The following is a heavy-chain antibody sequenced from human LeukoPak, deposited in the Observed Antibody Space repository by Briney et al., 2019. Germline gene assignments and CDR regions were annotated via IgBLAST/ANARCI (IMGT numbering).Heavy chain of an antibody. D-gene: IGHD2-21*01. CDR2: IRSDENYK. CDR1: GFTFSSYG. V-gene: IGHV3-30*02. CDR3: AKDAHWIADH. Sequence: PGGSLRLSCAASGFTFSSYGMHWVRQAPGKGLEWVAHIRSDENYKHYADSVKGRFTISRDNSKNTVYVQMNSLRPEDTAVYYCAKDAHWIADHWGQGTLVTVSS. J-gene: IGHJ5*02.